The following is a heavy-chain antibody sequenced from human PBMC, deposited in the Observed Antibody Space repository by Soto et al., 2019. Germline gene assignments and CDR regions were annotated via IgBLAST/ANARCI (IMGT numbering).Heavy chain of an antibody. CDR1: GGSISSYY. Sequence: SETLSLTCTVSGGSISSYYWSWIRQPPGKGLEWIGYIYYSGSTNYNPSLKSRVTISVDTSKNQFSLKLSSVTAADTAVYYCARDRSLMVYAIHDYYGMDVWGQGTTVTVSS. CDR3: ARDRSLMVYAIHDYYGMDV. D-gene: IGHD2-8*01. V-gene: IGHV4-59*01. CDR2: IYYSGST. J-gene: IGHJ6*02.